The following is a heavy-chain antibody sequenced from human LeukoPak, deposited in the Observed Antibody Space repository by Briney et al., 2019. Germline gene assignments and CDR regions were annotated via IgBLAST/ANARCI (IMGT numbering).Heavy chain of an antibody. Sequence: PGGSLRLSCGASGFTFSSHWMSWVRQAPGKGLEWVAIINPDGSWGTFVDSVKGRFTISRDNAKNSLYLQMNSLRAEDTALYHCARDYDFWSGYYMDVWGKGTTVTVSS. V-gene: IGHV3-7*03. J-gene: IGHJ6*03. CDR2: INPDGSWG. CDR3: ARDYDFWSGYYMDV. CDR1: GFTFSSHW. D-gene: IGHD3-3*01.